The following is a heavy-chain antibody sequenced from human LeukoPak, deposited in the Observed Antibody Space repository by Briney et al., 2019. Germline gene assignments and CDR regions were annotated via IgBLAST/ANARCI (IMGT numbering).Heavy chain of an antibody. J-gene: IGHJ4*02. CDR2: IYYSGST. D-gene: IGHD3-10*01. CDR1: GFTFSSYS. V-gene: IGHV4-39*07. CDR3: ARGRGSSWGY. Sequence: SGGSLRLSCAASGFTFSSYSMNWVRQAPGKGLEWIGSIYYSGSTYYNPSLKSRVTISVDTSKNQFSLKLSSVTAADTAVYYCARGRGSSWGYWGQGTLVTVSS.